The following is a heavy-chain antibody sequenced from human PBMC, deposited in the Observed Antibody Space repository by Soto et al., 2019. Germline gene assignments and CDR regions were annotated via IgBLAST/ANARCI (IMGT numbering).Heavy chain of an antibody. CDR1: GGSISSYY. Sequence: SETLSLTCTVSGGSISSYYWSWIRQPPGKGLEWIAYTSYSGTTNYNPSLKSRVAISIDTSKNQLSLKLRSVTAADTAVFYCAKETGGSHPRYFDFWGQGTLVTVSS. V-gene: IGHV4-59*01. CDR2: TSYSGTT. D-gene: IGHD1-26*01. CDR3: AKETGGSHPRYFDF. J-gene: IGHJ4*02.